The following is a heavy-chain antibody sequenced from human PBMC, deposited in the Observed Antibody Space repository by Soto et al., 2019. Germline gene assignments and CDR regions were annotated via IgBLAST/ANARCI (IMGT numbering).Heavy chain of an antibody. CDR2: IDPSDSYT. D-gene: IGHD6-13*01. J-gene: IGHJ6*02. V-gene: IGHV5-10-1*01. CDR1: GYSFTSYW. Sequence: SGESLKISCKGSGYSFTSYWISWVRQMPGKGLEWMGRIDPSDSYTNYSPSFQGHVTISADKSISTAYLQWSSLKASDTATYYRARGNSSSWYYYYGMDVWGQGTTVTVSS. CDR3: ARGNSSSWYYYYGMDV.